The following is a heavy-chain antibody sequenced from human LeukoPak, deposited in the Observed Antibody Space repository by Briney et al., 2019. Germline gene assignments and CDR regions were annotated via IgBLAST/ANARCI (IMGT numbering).Heavy chain of an antibody. CDR2: IFPGDSDT. J-gene: IGHJ2*01. CDR1: GYTFTSYW. D-gene: IGHD2-15*01. CDR3: ARRGSHWYFDL. V-gene: IGHV5-51*01. Sequence: KVSCNASGYTFTSYWIGWVRQMPGKGLEWMGIIFPGDSDTRYSPSFQGQVTISADKSISTAYLQWSSLKASDTAMYYCARRGSHWYFDLWGRGTLVTVSS.